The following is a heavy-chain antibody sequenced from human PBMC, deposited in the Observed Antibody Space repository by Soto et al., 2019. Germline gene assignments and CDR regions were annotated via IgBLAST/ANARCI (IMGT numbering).Heavy chain of an antibody. J-gene: IGHJ5*02. V-gene: IGHV4-4*02. CDR1: SGSSSSNW. Sequence: SETLSLTCAGSSGSSSSNWWRWVRQPPGKGLEWIGEIYHSGSTNYNPSLNSRVTISVDKSKNHFSLDLSSVTAADTAVYYRSSQTYSYAWHHWGQGTQVTSPQ. D-gene: IGHD5-18*01. CDR3: SSQTYSYAWHH. CDR2: IYHSGST.